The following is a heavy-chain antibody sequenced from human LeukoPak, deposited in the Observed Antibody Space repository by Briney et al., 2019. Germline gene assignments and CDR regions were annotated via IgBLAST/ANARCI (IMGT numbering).Heavy chain of an antibody. CDR3: ATSSSWYQNWFDP. J-gene: IGHJ5*02. V-gene: IGHV4-34*01. CDR2: INHSGST. CDR1: GGSFSGYY. D-gene: IGHD6-13*01. Sequence: SETLSLTCAVYGGSFSGYYWSWIRQPPGKGLEWIGEINHSGSTNYNPPLKSRVTISVDTSKNQFSLKLSSVTAADTAVYYCATSSSWYQNWFDPWGQGTLVTVSS.